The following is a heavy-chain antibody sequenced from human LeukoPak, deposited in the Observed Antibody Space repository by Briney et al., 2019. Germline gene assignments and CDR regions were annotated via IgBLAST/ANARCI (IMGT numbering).Heavy chain of an antibody. V-gene: IGHV4-59*01. Sequence: SETLSLTCTVSGGSISSYYWSWIRQSPGKGLEWIGYIYYSGSTNYNPSLKSRVTISVDTSKNQFSLKLSSVTAADTAVYYCARARYYDSSGYPGPDYWGQGTLVTVSS. CDR1: GGSISSYY. J-gene: IGHJ4*02. CDR3: ARARYYDSSGYPGPDY. CDR2: IYYSGST. D-gene: IGHD3-22*01.